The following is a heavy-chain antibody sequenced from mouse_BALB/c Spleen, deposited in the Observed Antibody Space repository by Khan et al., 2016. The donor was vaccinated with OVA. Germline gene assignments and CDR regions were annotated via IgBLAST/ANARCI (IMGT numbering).Heavy chain of an antibody. V-gene: IGHV2-4*02. CDR3: ARFYDYEGYFDV. CDR1: GFSLTNYG. J-gene: IGHJ1*01. D-gene: IGHD2-4*01. CDR2: IWSGGST. Sequence: QVQLKQSGPGLVQPSQSLSITCTVSGFSLTNYGVHWIRQPPGKGLEWLGVIWSGGSTDYNTAFISRLNISKDNSKSQVFFKMRSLQADDTAIYYCARFYDYEGYFDVWGAGTAVTVSS.